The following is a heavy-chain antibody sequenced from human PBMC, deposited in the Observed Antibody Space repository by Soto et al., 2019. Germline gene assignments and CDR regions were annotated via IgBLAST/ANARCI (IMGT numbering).Heavy chain of an antibody. D-gene: IGHD2-15*01. CDR1: GYTFTSYG. Sequence: QVQLVQSGAEVKKPGASVKVSCKASGYTFTSYGISWVRQAPGQGLEWMGWISAYNGNTNYAQKLQGRVTMTTDTSTSPAYMELRSLRSDDTAVYYCARGRLGYCSGGSCYSPIDYWGQGTLVTVSS. CDR2: ISAYNGNT. CDR3: ARGRLGYCSGGSCYSPIDY. V-gene: IGHV1-18*01. J-gene: IGHJ4*02.